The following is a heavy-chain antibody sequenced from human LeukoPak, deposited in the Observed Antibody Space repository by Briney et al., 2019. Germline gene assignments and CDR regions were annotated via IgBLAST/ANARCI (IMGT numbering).Heavy chain of an antibody. D-gene: IGHD3-10*01. CDR1: GFTFTTYW. V-gene: IGHV3-7*01. J-gene: IGHJ5*02. CDR3: ARPLMYYYGSETYFWFDP. Sequence: GGSLRLSCVGSGFTFTTYWMSWVRQAPGKGLEWVANIKQDGSEKYYVDSVKGRFTISRDNAKNSMYLQMNSLRAEDTAVYYCARPLMYYYGSETYFWFDPWGQGTLVTVSS. CDR2: IKQDGSEK.